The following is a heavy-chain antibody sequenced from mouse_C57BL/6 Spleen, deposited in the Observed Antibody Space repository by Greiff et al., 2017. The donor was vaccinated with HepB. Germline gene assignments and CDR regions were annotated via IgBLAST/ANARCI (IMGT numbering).Heavy chain of an antibody. V-gene: IGHV1-64*01. J-gene: IGHJ3*01. Sequence: QVQLQQPGAELVKPGASVKLSCKASGYTFTSYWMHWVKQRPGQGLEWIGMIHPNSGSTNYNEKFKSKATLTVDKSSSTAYMQLSSLTSEDSAVYYCARGSYDSPGHWGQGTLVTVSA. CDR2: IHPNSGST. D-gene: IGHD2-4*01. CDR3: ARGSYDSPGH. CDR1: GYTFTSYW.